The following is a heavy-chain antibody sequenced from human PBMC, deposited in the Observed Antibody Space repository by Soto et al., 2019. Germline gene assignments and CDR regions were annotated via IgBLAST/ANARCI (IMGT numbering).Heavy chain of an antibody. V-gene: IGHV3-66*01. Sequence: PGGSLRLSCAASGFTVSDNYMSWVRQAPGKGLEWVSVIYGGGNTYYADSVKGRFTISRDNSKNTLYLQMNSLRAEDTAVYYCATFTVEGFYYYYYGMDVWGQGTTVTVSS. D-gene: IGHD3-3*01. CDR3: ATFTVEGFYYYYYGMDV. CDR2: IYGGGNT. CDR1: GFTVSDNY. J-gene: IGHJ6*02.